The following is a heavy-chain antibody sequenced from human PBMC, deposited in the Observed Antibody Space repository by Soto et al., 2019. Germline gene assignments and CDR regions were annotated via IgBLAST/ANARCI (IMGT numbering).Heavy chain of an antibody. V-gene: IGHV4-4*02. Sequence: QVQLQESGPGLVKPSGTLSLTCAVSGGSINSTNWWIWVRQPPGKGLEWIGEIYHTGSTNYNPSLKRRVTISIDKSKNQFSLKVTSVTAADTAMYYCAREGSQYSSGWEYYFDYWGQGTLVTVSS. D-gene: IGHD6-19*01. J-gene: IGHJ4*02. CDR2: IYHTGST. CDR1: GGSINSTNW. CDR3: AREGSQYSSGWEYYFDY.